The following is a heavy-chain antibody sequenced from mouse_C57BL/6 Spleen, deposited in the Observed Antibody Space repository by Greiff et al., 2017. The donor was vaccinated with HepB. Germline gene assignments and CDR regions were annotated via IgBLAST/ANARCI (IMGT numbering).Heavy chain of an antibody. CDR3: ARSEDGNWYFDV. D-gene: IGHD2-1*01. CDR1: GYAFSSSW. J-gene: IGHJ1*03. CDR2: IYPGDGDT. V-gene: IGHV1-82*01. Sequence: VQLQQSGPELVKPGASVKISCKASGYAFSSSWMNWVKQRPGKGLEWIGRIYPGDGDTNYNGKFKGKATLTADKSSSTAYMQLSSLTSEDSAVYFCARSEDGNWYFDVWGTGTTVTVSS.